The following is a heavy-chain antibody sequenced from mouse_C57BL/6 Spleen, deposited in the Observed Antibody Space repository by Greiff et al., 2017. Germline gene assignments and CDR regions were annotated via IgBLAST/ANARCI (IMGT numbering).Heavy chain of an antibody. CDR3: TREEYYGGSYPAWFAY. J-gene: IGHJ3*01. D-gene: IGHD1-1*01. CDR2: ISSGGDYI. Sequence: EVRLMESGEGLVKPGGSLKLSCAASGFTFSSYAMSWFRQTPEKRLEWVAYISSGGDYIYDAGTVKGRFTISRDNARNTLYLQMSSLKSEDTAMYYCTREEYYGGSYPAWFAYWGQGTLVTVSA. V-gene: IGHV5-9-1*02. CDR1: GFTFSSYA.